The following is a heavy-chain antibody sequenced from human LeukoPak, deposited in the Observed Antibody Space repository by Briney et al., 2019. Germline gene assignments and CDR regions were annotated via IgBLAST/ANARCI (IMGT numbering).Heavy chain of an antibody. CDR2: INPNSGGT. CDR3: ARGHIRAASFDY. D-gene: IGHD6-13*01. Sequence: ASVKVSCKASGYTFSGYYMYWVRQAPGQGLEWMGWINPNSGGTNYAQNFQDRVTMTRDTSISTAYMELSRLRSDDTAVYYCARGHIRAASFDYWGQGTLVTASS. J-gene: IGHJ4*02. CDR1: GYTFSGYY. V-gene: IGHV1-2*02.